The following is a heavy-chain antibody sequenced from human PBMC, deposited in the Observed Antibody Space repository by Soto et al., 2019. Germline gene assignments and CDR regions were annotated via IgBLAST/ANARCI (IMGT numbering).Heavy chain of an antibody. V-gene: IGHV1-8*01. Sequence: ASVKVSCKASGYTFTSYDINWVRQATGQGLEWMGWMNPNSGNTGYAQKFQGRVTMTRNTSISTAYMELSSLRSEDTAVYYCARGGNFNNWNYGEGFDYWGQGTLVTVSS. CDR3: ARGGNFNNWNYGEGFDY. J-gene: IGHJ4*02. CDR1: GYTFTSYD. CDR2: MNPNSGNT. D-gene: IGHD1-7*01.